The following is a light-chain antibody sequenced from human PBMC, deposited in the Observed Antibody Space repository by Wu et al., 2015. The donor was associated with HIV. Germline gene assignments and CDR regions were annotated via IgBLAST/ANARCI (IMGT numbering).Light chain of an antibody. Sequence: AIQLTQSPSSLSVSLGDRVTITCRASQGISSALAWYQQKPGKPPKLLIYDASNLESGVPSRFSGSGSGTDFTLTISNLQPEDFATYYCQQFNNYPLITFGQGTRLEIK. CDR3: QQFNNYPLIT. J-gene: IGKJ5*01. V-gene: IGKV1D-13*01. CDR2: DAS. CDR1: QGISSA.